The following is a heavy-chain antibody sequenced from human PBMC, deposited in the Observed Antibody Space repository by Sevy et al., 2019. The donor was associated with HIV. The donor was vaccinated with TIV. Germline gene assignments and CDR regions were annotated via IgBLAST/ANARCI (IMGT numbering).Heavy chain of an antibody. Sequence: ASVKVSCKASGYTFAGYQMYWVRQAPGQGLEWMGWINPNSGGTKFAPKFQGRVTMTRDTSINTVYMELSRLSSDDTAVYSCARDQQWLAQASGGSQKRYYHNYAMDVWGQGTKVTVSS. CDR1: GYTFAGYQ. J-gene: IGHJ6*02. CDR3: ARDQQWLAQASGGSQKRYYHNYAMDV. CDR2: INPNSGGT. V-gene: IGHV1-2*02. D-gene: IGHD6-19*01.